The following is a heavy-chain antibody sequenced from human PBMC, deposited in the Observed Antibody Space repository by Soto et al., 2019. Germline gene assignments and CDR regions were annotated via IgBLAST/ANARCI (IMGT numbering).Heavy chain of an antibody. V-gene: IGHV4-59*08. J-gene: IGHJ6*03. CDR3: ASTLTSGYYYYYREV. D-gene: IGHD2-15*01. CDR2: IYYSGST. CDR1: GGSISSYY. Sequence: QVQLQESGPGLVKPSETLSLTCTVSGGSISSYYWSWIRQPPGKGLEWIGYIYYSGSTNYNPSLKSRVTISVDTSKNHFSLKLSSVTSSDTSVYYCASTLTSGYYYYYREVWGKGTTVTVSS.